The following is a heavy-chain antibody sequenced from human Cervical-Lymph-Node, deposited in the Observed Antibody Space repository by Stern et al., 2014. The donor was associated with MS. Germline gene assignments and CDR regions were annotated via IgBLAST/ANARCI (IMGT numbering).Heavy chain of an antibody. V-gene: IGHV3-9*01. CDR2: ISWNSGSI. D-gene: IGHD6-13*01. J-gene: IGHJ4*02. CDR1: GFTFDDYA. CDR3: AKGLTYSSSWQTDY. Sequence: EVQLVESGGGLVQPGRSLRLSCAASGFTFDDYAMHWVRQAPGKGLEWVSGISWNSGSIGYADSVKGRFTISRDNAKNSLYLQMNSLRAEDTALYYCAKGLTYSSSWQTDYWGQGTLVTVSS.